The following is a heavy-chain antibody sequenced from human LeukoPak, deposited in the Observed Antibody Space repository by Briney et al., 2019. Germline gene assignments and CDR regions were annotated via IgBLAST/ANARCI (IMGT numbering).Heavy chain of an antibody. J-gene: IGHJ4*02. CDR1: GASISSSSDY. V-gene: IGHV4-39*01. D-gene: IGHD3-22*01. CDR3: ARHFYDSSGYRRDYYFDY. Sequence: PSETLSLTCTVSGASISSSSDYWGWFRRPPGKGLEWIGSVTYSGRTYLSPSLKSRLTMSVDTSESQFSLRLSSVTAADTAEYFCARHFYDSSGYRRDYYFDYWGQGILVTVSS. CDR2: VTYSGRT.